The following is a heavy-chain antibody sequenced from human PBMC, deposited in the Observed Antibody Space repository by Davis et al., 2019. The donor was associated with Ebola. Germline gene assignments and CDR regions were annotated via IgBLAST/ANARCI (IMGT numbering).Heavy chain of an antibody. CDR3: ARERALRFLEWLARDENYYYYYGMEV. CDR2: LISIFGSP. CDR1: CYTFTNYG. D-gene: IGHD3-3*01. V-gene: IGHV1-69*13. Sequence: SVLVTCNAACYTFTNYGITWVRQPPGQGLEWMGGLISIFGSPNYAQKFQGRLTIIADESTSTAYMELSSLRSDDTAVYYCARERALRFLEWLARDENYYYYYGMEVWGKGTTVTVSS. J-gene: IGHJ6*04.